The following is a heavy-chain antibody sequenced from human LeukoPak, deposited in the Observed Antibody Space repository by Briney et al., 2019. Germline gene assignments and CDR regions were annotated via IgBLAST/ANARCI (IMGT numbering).Heavy chain of an antibody. J-gene: IGHJ4*02. CDR3: ARYGRSYYGDY. D-gene: IGHD1-26*01. Sequence: GGSLRLSCAASGFTFSSYSMNWVRQAPGKGLEWVSSISSSSSYIYYADSVKGRFTISRDNAKSSLYLQMNSLRAEDTAVYYCARYGRSYYGDYWGQGTLVTVSS. V-gene: IGHV3-21*01. CDR1: GFTFSSYS. CDR2: ISSSSSYI.